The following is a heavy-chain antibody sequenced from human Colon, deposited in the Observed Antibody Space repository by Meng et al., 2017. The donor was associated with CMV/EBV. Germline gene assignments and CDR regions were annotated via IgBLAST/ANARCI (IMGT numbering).Heavy chain of an antibody. CDR3: ARDYSSYPYNFFDP. Sequence: VSGDTLTAYPIHWVRQAPGQRLEWMGWINPGNGNTKYSQNFQGRVTITRDTSASTTYMELSGLRSEDTAIYYCARDYSSYPYNFFDPWGQGTLVTVSS. CDR2: INPGNGNT. D-gene: IGHD6-13*01. J-gene: IGHJ5*02. CDR1: GDTLTAYP. V-gene: IGHV1-3*01.